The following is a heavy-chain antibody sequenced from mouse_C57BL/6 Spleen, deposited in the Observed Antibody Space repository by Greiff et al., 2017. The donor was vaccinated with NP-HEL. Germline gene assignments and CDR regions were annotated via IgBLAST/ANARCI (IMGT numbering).Heavy chain of an antibody. CDR1: GYTFTNYL. D-gene: IGHD2-14*01. CDR3: AWGYGYDREFAV. V-gene: IGHV1-54*01. Sequence: QVQLQQSGADLVRPGTSVKLSCTASGYTFTNYLIEWVKQRPGQGLEWIGVINPGSGGTNYNEKFKGKATLTADKSSSTAYMQLSSLTSEDSAVYCGAWGYGYDREFAVWGTGTLVTVSA. CDR2: INPGSGGT. J-gene: IGHJ3*01.